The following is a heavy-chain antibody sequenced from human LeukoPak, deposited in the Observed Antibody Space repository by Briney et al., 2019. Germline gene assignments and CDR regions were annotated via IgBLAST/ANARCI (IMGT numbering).Heavy chain of an antibody. CDR1: RGSINYNFHY. Sequence: PSETLSLTCTVSRGSINYNFHYWGWIRQSPGRGLEGIANIHYSGATYYNPSLKSRVIISVDTSKNQFSLRLTSVTAADTALYFCARDGTTVTHNPYEVGAFDIWGQGTMVTVSS. CDR3: ARDGTTVTHNPYEVGAFDI. J-gene: IGHJ3*02. V-gene: IGHV4-39*02. D-gene: IGHD4-17*01. CDR2: IHYSGAT.